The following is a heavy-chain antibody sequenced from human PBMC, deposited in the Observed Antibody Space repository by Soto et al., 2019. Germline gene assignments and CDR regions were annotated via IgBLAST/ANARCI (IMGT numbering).Heavy chain of an antibody. CDR2: IKSKTDGGTT. CDR3: TTDFIGTDYGDYGSYV. Sequence: GGSLRLSCAASGFTFSNAWMSWVRQAPGKGLEWVGRIKSKTDGGTTDYAAPVKGRFTISRDDSKNTLYLQMNSLKTADTAVYYCTTDFIGTDYGDYGSYVWGQGTLVTVSS. V-gene: IGHV3-15*01. CDR1: GFTFSNAW. J-gene: IGHJ4*02. D-gene: IGHD4-17*01.